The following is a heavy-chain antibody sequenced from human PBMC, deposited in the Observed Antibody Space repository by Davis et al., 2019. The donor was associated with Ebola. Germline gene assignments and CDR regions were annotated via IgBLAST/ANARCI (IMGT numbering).Heavy chain of an antibody. CDR2: INHTGST. V-gene: IGHV4-39*07. CDR1: AGSIASSSYY. J-gene: IGHJ3*01. Sequence: MPSETLSLTCTVSAGSIASSSYYWAWIRQPPGKGLEWVGEINHTGSTNYHPALKSRVTISVDMSNNQLSLRLTSVTAADTAVYYCARGGSRLLEWTLWDQGAMVTVSS. D-gene: IGHD3-3*01. CDR3: ARGGSRLLEWTL.